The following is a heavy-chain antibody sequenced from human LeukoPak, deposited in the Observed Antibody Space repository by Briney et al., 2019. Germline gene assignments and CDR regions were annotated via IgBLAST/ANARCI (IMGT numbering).Heavy chain of an antibody. Sequence: GGSLRLSCAASGFTFSSYAMSWVRQAPGKGLEWVSAISGSGGITYYADSVKGRFIISRDNSKNTLYLQMNSLRAEDTAVYYCAKEGTAYSSSYSCDYWGQGTMVTVSS. V-gene: IGHV3-23*01. CDR3: AKEGTAYSSSYSCDY. CDR1: GFTFSSYA. D-gene: IGHD6-6*01. J-gene: IGHJ3*01. CDR2: ISGSGGIT.